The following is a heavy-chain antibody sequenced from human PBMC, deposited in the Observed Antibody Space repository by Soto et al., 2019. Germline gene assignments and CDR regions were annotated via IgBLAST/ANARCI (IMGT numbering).Heavy chain of an antibody. D-gene: IGHD3-22*01. CDR1: GFTFSSYE. CDR2: ISSSGSTI. CDR3: AKGSSGYQYNWFDP. J-gene: IGHJ5*02. Sequence: ESGGGLVQPGGSLRLSCAASGFTFSSYEMNWVRQAPGKGLEWVSYISSSGSTIYYADSVKGRFTISRDNAKNSLYLQMNSLRAEDTAVYYCAKGSSGYQYNWFDPWGQGTLVTVSS. V-gene: IGHV3-48*03.